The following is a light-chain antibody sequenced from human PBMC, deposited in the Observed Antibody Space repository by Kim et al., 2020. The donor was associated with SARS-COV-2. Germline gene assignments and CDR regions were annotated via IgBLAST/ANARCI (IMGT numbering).Light chain of an antibody. J-gene: IGKJ1*01. CDR2: KAS. Sequence: DIRLTQSPSTLSASVGDRVTITCRPSESISSWLAWYQQKVGKAPKLLIFKASSLESGVPSRFSGSGSGTEFTLTINSLQPDDFATYYCQQYNSYPRTFGQGTKVDIK. CDR3: QQYNSYPRT. V-gene: IGKV1-5*03. CDR1: ESISSW.